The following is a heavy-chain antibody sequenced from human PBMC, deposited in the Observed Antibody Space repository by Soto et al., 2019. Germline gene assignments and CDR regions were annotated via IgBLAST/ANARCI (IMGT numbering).Heavy chain of an antibody. CDR3: ARRAAAGRSFDY. V-gene: IGHV3-23*01. D-gene: IGHD6-13*01. J-gene: IGHJ4*02. CDR1: GFTFSSYA. CDR2: ISGSGGST. Sequence: EVQLLESGGGLVQPGGSLRLSCAASGFTFSSYAMSWVRQAPGKGLEWVSAISGSGGSTYYADSVKGRFTISRDNSKNSLFLQMNSLRAEDTAVYYCARRAAAGRSFDYWGLGTLVTVSS.